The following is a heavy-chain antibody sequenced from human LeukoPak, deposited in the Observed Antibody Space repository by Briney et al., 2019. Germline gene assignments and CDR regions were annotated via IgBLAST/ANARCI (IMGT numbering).Heavy chain of an antibody. CDR3: ARGDYGDPYDY. V-gene: IGHV3-21*01. CDR2: ISSSSSYI. Sequence: GGSLRLSCAASGFTFSSYSMNWVRQAPGKGLEWVSSISSSSSYIYYADSVKGRFTISRDNAKNSLYLQMNSLRAEDTAVCHCARGDYGDPYDYWGQGTLVTVSS. J-gene: IGHJ4*02. D-gene: IGHD4-17*01. CDR1: GFTFSSYS.